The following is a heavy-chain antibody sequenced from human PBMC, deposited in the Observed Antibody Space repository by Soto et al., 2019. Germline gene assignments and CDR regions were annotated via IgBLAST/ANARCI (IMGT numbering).Heavy chain of an antibody. CDR2: IWNDGSNK. J-gene: IGHJ4*02. D-gene: IGHD5-18*01. V-gene: IGHV3-33*01. CDR1: GFTFNTYA. Sequence: PGGSLRLSCAASGFTFNTYAMDWVRQAPGKGLEWVAVIWNDGSNKYYADSVKGRFTISRDTSKNTLYLQMNSLRAEDTAVYYCARDVGGSYGPFDYWGQGTLVTVSS. CDR3: ARDVGGSYGPFDY.